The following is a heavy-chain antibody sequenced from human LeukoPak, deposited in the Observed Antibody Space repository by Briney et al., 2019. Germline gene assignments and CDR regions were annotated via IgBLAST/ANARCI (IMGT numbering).Heavy chain of an antibody. Sequence: GGSLRLSCAASGFTFDDYGMSWVRQAPGKGLEWVANIKQDGSEKYYVDSVKGRFTISRDNAKNSLYLQMNSLRAEDTAVYYCARGGRGVISNYYYYMDVWGKGTTVTISS. CDR3: ARGGRGVISNYYYYMDV. CDR1: GFTFDDYG. V-gene: IGHV3-7*01. J-gene: IGHJ6*03. CDR2: IKQDGSEK. D-gene: IGHD3-10*01.